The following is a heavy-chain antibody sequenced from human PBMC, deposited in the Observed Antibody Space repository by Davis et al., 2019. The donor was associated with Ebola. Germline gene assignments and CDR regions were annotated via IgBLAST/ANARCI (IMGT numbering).Heavy chain of an antibody. Sequence: ASVKVSCKAFGYSFTAYYIHWVRQAPGQGLEWMGRINPYSGGASYAQNFRGRVTMTGDTSIDTTYMELRSLRSDDTAVYYCVRLSFGEVGFDNWGQGTLVTVSS. D-gene: IGHD3-10*01. CDR3: VRLSFGEVGFDN. CDR1: GYSFTAYY. V-gene: IGHV1-2*06. J-gene: IGHJ4*02. CDR2: INPYSGGA.